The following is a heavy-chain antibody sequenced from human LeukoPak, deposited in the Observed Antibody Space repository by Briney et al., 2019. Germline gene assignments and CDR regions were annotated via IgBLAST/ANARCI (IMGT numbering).Heavy chain of an antibody. CDR3: VKTFQYSSNWYDY. V-gene: IGHV3-23*01. D-gene: IGHD6-6*01. Sequence: GGSLRLSCATSGFTFGSHAMSWVRQAPGKGLEWVSSISAGGGGTSYADSVKGRITISRDDSKNTVYLQMNSLRAEDTAVYFCVKTFQYSSNWYDYWGQGTLVTVSS. CDR2: ISAGGGGT. CDR1: GFTFGSHA. J-gene: IGHJ5*01.